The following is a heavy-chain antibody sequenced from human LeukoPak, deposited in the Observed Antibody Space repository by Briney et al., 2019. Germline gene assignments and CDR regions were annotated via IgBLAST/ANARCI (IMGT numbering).Heavy chain of an antibody. CDR2: IYYSGST. V-gene: IGHV4-39*01. D-gene: IGHD5-12*01. CDR1: GGSISSSSYY. CDR3: FVATISFDY. J-gene: IGHJ4*02. Sequence: SETLSLTCTVSGGSISSSSYYWGWIRQPPGKGLEWIGSIYYSGSTYYNPSLKSRGTISVDTSKNQFSLKLSSVTAADTAVYYCFVATISFDYWGQGTLVTVSS.